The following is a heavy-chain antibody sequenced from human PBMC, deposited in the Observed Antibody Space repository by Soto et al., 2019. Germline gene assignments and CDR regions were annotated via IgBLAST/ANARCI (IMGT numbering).Heavy chain of an antibody. CDR1: GYSFSGYW. V-gene: IGHV5-51*01. CDR2: IYPGDSDT. D-gene: IGHD2-15*01. CDR3: ARLPGYCSGGICYRSFDY. Sequence: GESLKIYCKGSGYSFSGYWIGWVRQMPGKGLEWVGFIYPGDSDTRYSPSFEGQVTISADKSTSTAYLQWSSLKASDTAMYYCARLPGYCSGGICYRSFDYWGQGALVTVSS. J-gene: IGHJ4*02.